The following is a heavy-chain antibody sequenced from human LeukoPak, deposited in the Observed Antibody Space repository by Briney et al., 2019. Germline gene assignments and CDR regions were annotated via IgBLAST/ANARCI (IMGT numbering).Heavy chain of an antibody. CDR3: ARESATGWNYYYYMDV. CDR1: GFTFSSYG. Sequence: PGWALRLSCAASGFTFSSYGRNWVRQAPGKGLEGVAWICSSSTYINYADSVKGRFTISRANAKNSLYLQINSLRAGDTAVYCCARESATGWNYYYYMDVWGKGTTVTVSS. CDR2: ICSSSTYI. V-gene: IGHV3-21*01. D-gene: IGHD3-10*01. J-gene: IGHJ6*03.